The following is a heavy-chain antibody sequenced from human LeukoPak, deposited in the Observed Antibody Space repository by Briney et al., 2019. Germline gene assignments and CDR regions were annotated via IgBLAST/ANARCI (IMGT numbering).Heavy chain of an antibody. CDR3: AREYRSLTYYYGSGSYYNGPVDWFNP. J-gene: IGHJ5*02. V-gene: IGHV6-1*01. Sequence: SQTLSLTCAISGDSVSSNSAAWNWIRQSPSRGLEWLGRTYYRSKWYNDYAVSVKSRITINPDTSKNQFSLQLNSVTPEDTAVYYCAREYRSLTYYYGSGSYYNGPVDWFNPWGQGTLVTVSS. CDR2: TYYRSKWYN. D-gene: IGHD3-10*01. CDR1: GDSVSSNSAA.